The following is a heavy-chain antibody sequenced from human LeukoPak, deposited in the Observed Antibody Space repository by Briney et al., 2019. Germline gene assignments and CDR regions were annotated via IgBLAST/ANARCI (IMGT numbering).Heavy chain of an antibody. CDR2: INPNSGGT. V-gene: IGHV1-2*02. CDR1: GYTFTGYY. J-gene: IGHJ6*03. CDR3: ARGRGHELWFGELLSYYMDV. D-gene: IGHD3-10*01. Sequence: ASVKVSCKASGYTFTGYYMHWVRQAPGQGLEWMGWINPNSGGTNYAQKFQGRVTMTRDTSISTAYMELSRLRSDDTAVYYCARGRGHELWFGELLSYYMDVWGKGTTVTISS.